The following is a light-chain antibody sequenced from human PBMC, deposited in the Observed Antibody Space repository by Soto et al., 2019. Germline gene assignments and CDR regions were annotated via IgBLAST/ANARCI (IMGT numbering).Light chain of an antibody. CDR3: QQYGSSPGWT. CDR2: DAS. CDR1: QSVSSSY. J-gene: IGKJ1*01. Sequence: EIVLTQSPGPLSLSPGEIATLSCRASQSVSSSYLAWYQQKPGQAPRLLIYDASSRATGIPDRFSGSGSGTDFALTISRLQPEDFAVYYCQQYGSSPGWTFGQGTKVEIK. V-gene: IGKV3-20*01.